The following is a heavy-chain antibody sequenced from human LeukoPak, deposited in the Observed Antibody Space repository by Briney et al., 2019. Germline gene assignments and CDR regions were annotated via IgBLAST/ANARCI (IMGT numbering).Heavy chain of an antibody. CDR1: GYTFTGYA. CDR2: INPNSGGT. D-gene: IGHD3-22*01. J-gene: IGHJ4*02. V-gene: IGHV1-2*02. Sequence: GASVKVSCKASGYTFTGYAMHWVRQAPGQGLEWMGWINPNSGGTNYAQKFQGRVTMTRDTSISTAYIELSRLRSDDTAVYYCARGLERYDSSGYYSSALRYWGQGTLVTVSS. CDR3: ARGLERYDSSGYYSSALRY.